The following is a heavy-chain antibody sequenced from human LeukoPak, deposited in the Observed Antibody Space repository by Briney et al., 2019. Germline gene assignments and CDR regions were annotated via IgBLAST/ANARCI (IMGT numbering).Heavy chain of an antibody. D-gene: IGHD3-22*01. CDR2: IIPILGIA. CDR1: GGTFSSYA. CDR3: ARDLKEIEDSSGYYDY. J-gene: IGHJ4*02. Sequence: GASVKVSCKASGGTFSSYAISWVRQAPGQGLEWMGRIIPILGIANYAQKFQGRVTITADKSTSTAYMELSSLRSEDTAVYYCARDLKEIEDSSGYYDYWGQGTLVTVSS. V-gene: IGHV1-69*04.